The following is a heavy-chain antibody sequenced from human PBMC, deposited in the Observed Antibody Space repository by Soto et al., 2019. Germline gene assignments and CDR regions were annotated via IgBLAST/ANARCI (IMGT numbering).Heavy chain of an antibody. CDR2: ISGSGGST. J-gene: IGHJ4*02. Sequence: PGGSLRLSCAASGFTFSSYAMSWVRQAPGKGLGWVSAISGSGGSTYYADSVKGRFTISRDNSKNTLYLQMNSLRAEDTAVYYRAKANSGYVPFDYWGQGTLVTVSS. CDR3: AKANSGYVPFDY. CDR1: GFTFSSYA. V-gene: IGHV3-23*01. D-gene: IGHD5-12*01.